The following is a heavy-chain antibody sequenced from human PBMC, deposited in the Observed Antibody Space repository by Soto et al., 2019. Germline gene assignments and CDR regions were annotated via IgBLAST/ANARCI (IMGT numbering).Heavy chain of an antibody. CDR2: ISNRVSSA. V-gene: IGHV3-23*04. D-gene: IGHD2-21*01. CDR1: GFTFNDYA. J-gene: IGHJ4*02. Sequence: EVHLVQSGGGLVQPGESLSLSCVASGFTFNDYAMHWVRQTPGKGLEWVAAISNRVSSAYYADPVQGRFTISRDKSTKALSLHMHTLRVEDTAVYFGAKAFCDAATCFPCESWGQGTPVAVSP. CDR3: AKAFCDAATCFPCES.